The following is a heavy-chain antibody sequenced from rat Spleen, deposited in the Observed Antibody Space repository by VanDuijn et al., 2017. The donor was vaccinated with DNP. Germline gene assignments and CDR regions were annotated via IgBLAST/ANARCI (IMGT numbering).Heavy chain of an antibody. J-gene: IGHJ2*01. CDR1: GFTFSSFP. CDR3: AKNSGYYFDY. D-gene: IGHD4-3*01. V-gene: IGHV5-46*01. Sequence: EGQLVESGGGLVQPGRSMKLSCAASGFTFSSFPMAWVRQAPTGGLEWVATISASGGSTYYRDSVKGRFTVSRDNAQSTLYLQMNSLKSEDTATYYCAKNSGYYFDYWGQGVMVTVSS. CDR2: ISASGGST.